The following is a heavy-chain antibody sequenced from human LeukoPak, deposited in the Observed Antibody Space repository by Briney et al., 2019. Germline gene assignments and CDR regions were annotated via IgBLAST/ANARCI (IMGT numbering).Heavy chain of an antibody. CDR1: GFTFSSYE. V-gene: IGHV3-48*03. CDR3: AREDTGVAFDI. CDR2: ISGSGIK. J-gene: IGHJ3*02. D-gene: IGHD2-8*01. Sequence: GGSLRLSCAASGFTFSSYEMNWVRQAPGKGLEWVSYISGSGIKHYADSVKGRFTISRDNAKNSLYLQMNSLRVEDTAVYYCAREDTGVAFDIWGQGTTVTV.